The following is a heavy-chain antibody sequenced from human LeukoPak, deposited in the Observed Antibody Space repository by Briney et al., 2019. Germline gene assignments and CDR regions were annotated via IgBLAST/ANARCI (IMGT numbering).Heavy chain of an antibody. CDR2: IYYSGTT. Sequence: SETLSLTCTVSGGSISSGDYYWSWIRQPPGKGLEWIGYIYYSGTTNYNPSLKSRVTISVDTSKNQFSLKLSSVTAADTAVYYCARGGSGTWFVDYWGQGTLVTVSS. CDR1: GGSISSGDYY. D-gene: IGHD6-25*01. CDR3: ARGGSGTWFVDY. J-gene: IGHJ4*02. V-gene: IGHV4-30-4*08.